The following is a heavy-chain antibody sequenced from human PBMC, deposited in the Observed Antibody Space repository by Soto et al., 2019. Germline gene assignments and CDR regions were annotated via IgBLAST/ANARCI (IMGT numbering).Heavy chain of an antibody. CDR1: GASFTNNDW. Sequence: SSETLSLTFAVSGASFTNNDWWTWGRQPPGRGLEWIGEIYRTGSTNYNPSLKSRVTISLDKSENQFSLKVTSLTAADTAVYYCAGRDPGTSVDYWGQGTLVTVSS. V-gene: IGHV4-4*02. CDR2: IYRTGST. CDR3: AGRDPGTSVDY. D-gene: IGHD1-7*01. J-gene: IGHJ4*02.